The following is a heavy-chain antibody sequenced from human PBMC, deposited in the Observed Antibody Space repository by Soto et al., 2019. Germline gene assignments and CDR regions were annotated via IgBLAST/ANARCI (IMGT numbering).Heavy chain of an antibody. CDR2: ISGDGGIT. Sequence: EVQLVESGGVVVQPGGSLRLSCAATGFIFDDYTMHWVRQGPGKGLEWVSLISGDGGITYYGDSVRGRFTTSRDNKKNSLYLQMNRLRSEDTALYYCARDHSVSTPLDGIYLWGPGTTVTVSS. J-gene: IGHJ6*02. CDR3: ARDHSVSTPLDGIYL. V-gene: IGHV3-43*01. CDR1: GFIFDDYT. D-gene: IGHD3-3*02.